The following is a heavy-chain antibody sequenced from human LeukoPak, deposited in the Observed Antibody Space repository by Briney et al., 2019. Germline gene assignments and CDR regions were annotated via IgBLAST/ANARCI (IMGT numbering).Heavy chain of an antibody. V-gene: IGHV3-30*02. CDR2: IRVDGSNE. Sequence: GGSLRLSCATSGFTFSSYGMQWVRQAPGKGLERVSFIRVDGSNEYYADSVKGQFTISRDNSKTTLYLQLNSLSAEATAVYFYSKDAGVKWASLYARLIYWGRGTLVTVSS. CDR1: GFTFSSYG. CDR3: SKDAGVKWASLYARLIY. D-gene: IGHD3-16*01. J-gene: IGHJ4*02.